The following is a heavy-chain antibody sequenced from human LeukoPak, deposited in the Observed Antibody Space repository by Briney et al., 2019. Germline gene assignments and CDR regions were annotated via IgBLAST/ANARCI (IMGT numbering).Heavy chain of an antibody. Sequence: GGSLRLSCAASGFTFSDHYMSWIRHAPGKGLEWVSYISSSSSYTNYADSVKGRFTISRDNAKNSLYLQMNSLRAEDTAVYYCARDKGRYFDWLLPHDAFDIWGQGTMVTVSS. D-gene: IGHD3-9*01. CDR3: ARDKGRYFDWLLPHDAFDI. CDR2: ISSSSSYT. CDR1: GFTFSDHY. V-gene: IGHV3-11*06. J-gene: IGHJ3*02.